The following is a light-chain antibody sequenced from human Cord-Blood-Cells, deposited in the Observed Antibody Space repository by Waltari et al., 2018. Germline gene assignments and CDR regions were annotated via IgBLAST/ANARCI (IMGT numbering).Light chain of an antibody. CDR1: QSVSSN. CDR2: GAS. V-gene: IGKV3-15*01. CDR3: QQYNNWRLT. Sequence: EIVMTQSPATLSVSPGETATLSCRASQSVSSNLAWYQQKPGQAPRLLIYGASTRATGMPGRFSGSGSGTEFTLTISSLQSEDFAVYDCQQYNNWRLTFGGGTKVEIK. J-gene: IGKJ4*01.